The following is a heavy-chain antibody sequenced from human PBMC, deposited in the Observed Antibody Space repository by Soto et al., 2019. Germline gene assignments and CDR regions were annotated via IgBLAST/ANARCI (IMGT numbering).Heavy chain of an antibody. CDR1: GFTFSSYA. CDR2: ISYDGSNK. V-gene: IGHV3-30-3*01. CDR3: ARAGPGSGSYYVPFDY. D-gene: IGHD3-10*01. J-gene: IGHJ4*02. Sequence: GGSLRLSCAACGFTFSSYAMHWVRQAPGKGLEWVAVISYDGSNKYYADSVKGRFTISRDNSKNTLYLQMNSLRAEDTAVYYCARAGPGSGSYYVPFDYWGQGTLVTVSS.